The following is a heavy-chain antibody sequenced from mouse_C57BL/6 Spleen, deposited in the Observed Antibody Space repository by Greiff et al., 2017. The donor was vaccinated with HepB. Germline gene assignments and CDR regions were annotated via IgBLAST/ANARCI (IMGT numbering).Heavy chain of an antibody. Sequence: QVQLQQSGAELVRPGASVTLSCKASGYTFTDYEMHWVKQTPVHGLEWIGAIDPETGGTAYNQKFKGKAILTADKSSSTAYIELRSLTSEDSAVYYCTIEFSYQGHGTLVTASA. J-gene: IGHJ3*01. V-gene: IGHV1-15*01. CDR2: IDPETGGT. CDR1: GYTFTDYE. CDR3: TIEFSY.